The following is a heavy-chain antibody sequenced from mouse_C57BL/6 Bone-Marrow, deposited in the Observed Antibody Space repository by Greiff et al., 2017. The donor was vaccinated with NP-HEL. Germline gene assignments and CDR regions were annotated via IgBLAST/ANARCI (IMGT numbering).Heavy chain of an antibody. J-gene: IGHJ2*01. V-gene: IGHV1-59*01. CDR3: ARWGVY. Sequence: QVQLQQPGAELVRPGTSVKLSCKASGYTFSSYWMHCVKQRPGQGLEWIGVIDPSDSYTNYNQKFKGKATLTVDTSSSTAYMQLSSLTSEDSAVYYCARWGVYWGQGTTLTVSS. CDR1: GYTFSSYW. CDR2: IDPSDSYT.